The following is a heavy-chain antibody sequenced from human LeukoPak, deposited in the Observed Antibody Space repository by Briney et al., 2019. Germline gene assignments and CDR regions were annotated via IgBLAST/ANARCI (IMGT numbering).Heavy chain of an antibody. CDR2: IYPGDSDT. Sequence: GESLKISCKGSGYSFTSYWIGWVLQMPGKGLEWMVIIYPGDSDTRYSPPFQGQVTISADKSISTAYLQWSSLKASDTAMYYCARHFVQDYYGSGSPDYWGQGTLVTVSS. V-gene: IGHV5-51*01. CDR3: ARHFVQDYYGSGSPDY. D-gene: IGHD3-10*01. CDR1: GYSFTSYW. J-gene: IGHJ4*02.